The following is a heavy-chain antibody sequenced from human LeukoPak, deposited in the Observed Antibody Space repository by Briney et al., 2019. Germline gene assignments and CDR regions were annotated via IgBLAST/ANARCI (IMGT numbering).Heavy chain of an antibody. Sequence: GGSLRLSCAASGFTFSSYALSWVRQAPGKGLEWVSTISGSGGTTYSADSVKGRFTISRDHSKNTLFLQMNGLRAEDTAVYYCATSVVIISNVYYFDYWGQGTLVTVSS. V-gene: IGHV3-23*01. J-gene: IGHJ4*02. CDR3: ATSVVIISNVYYFDY. CDR2: ISGSGGTT. D-gene: IGHD3-22*01. CDR1: GFTFSSYA.